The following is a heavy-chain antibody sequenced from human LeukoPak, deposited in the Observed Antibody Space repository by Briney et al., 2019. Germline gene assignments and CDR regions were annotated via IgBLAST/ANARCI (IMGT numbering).Heavy chain of an antibody. Sequence: SETLSLTCTVSGGSISSYYWGWIRQPPGKGLEWIGYIYYSGSTNYNPSLKSRVTISVDTSKNQFSLKLSSVTAADTAVYYCARIPAAGLPLYYYGMDVWGQGTTVTVSS. CDR3: ARIPAAGLPLYYYGMDV. J-gene: IGHJ6*02. CDR2: IYYSGST. CDR1: GGSISSYY. D-gene: IGHD6-13*01. V-gene: IGHV4-59*08.